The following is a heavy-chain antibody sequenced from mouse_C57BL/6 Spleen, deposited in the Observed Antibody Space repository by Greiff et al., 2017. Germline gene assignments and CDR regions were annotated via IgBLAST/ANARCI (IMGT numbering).Heavy chain of an antibody. CDR2: INPNNGGT. V-gene: IGHV1-26*01. CDR3: AHGLGNFDY. D-gene: IGHD4-1*01. J-gene: IGHJ2*01. Sequence: EVQLQQSGPELVKPGASVKISCKASGYTFTDYYMNWVKQSHGKSLEWIGDINPNNGGTSYNQKFTGKATLTVDKSSSTAYMELRSLTSEDSAVYYCAHGLGNFDYWGQGTTLTVSS. CDR1: GYTFTDYY.